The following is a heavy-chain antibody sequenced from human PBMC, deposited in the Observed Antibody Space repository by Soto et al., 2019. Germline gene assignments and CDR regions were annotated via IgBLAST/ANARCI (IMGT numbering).Heavy chain of an antibody. CDR2: IYSGGSA. V-gene: IGHV3-53*01. CDR1: GFSVSGKY. Sequence: QLVESGGGLIQPGGSLRLSCAVSGFSVSGKYMSWVRQAPGKGLDWVSVIYSGGSAYYADSVKGRFTISRDESQNTLYLQMNSLRVEDTAVYYFARSMMVRGVLFDLWGQGTLVSVSS. J-gene: IGHJ4*02. CDR3: ARSMMVRGVLFDL. D-gene: IGHD3-10*01.